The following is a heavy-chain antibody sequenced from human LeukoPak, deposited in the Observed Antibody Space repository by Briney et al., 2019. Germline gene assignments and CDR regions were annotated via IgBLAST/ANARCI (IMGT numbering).Heavy chain of an antibody. V-gene: IGHV3-30*01. Sequence: GGSLRLSFAASGFTFSSYAMHWVRQAPGKGLEWVAVISYDGSNKYYADSVKGRFTISRDNSKNTLYLQMNSLRAEDTAVYYCARDLGFVSGAAAAPDVWGKGTTVTVSS. D-gene: IGHD6-13*01. CDR1: GFTFSSYA. CDR2: ISYDGSNK. J-gene: IGHJ6*04. CDR3: ARDLGFVSGAAAAPDV.